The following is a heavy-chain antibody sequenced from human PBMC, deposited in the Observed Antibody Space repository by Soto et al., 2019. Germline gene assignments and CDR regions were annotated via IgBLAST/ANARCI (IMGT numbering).Heavy chain of an antibody. J-gene: IGHJ3*02. CDR3: ARDRSDSSRADSFDI. CDR1: GFNVTNTY. D-gene: IGHD6-6*01. V-gene: IGHV3-53*01. CDR2: IYRGVST. Sequence: QPGGSLRLSCAVSGFNVTNTYMSWVRQAPGKGLEWVSVIYRGVSTFYADSVKGRFTVSRDDSKNTVSLQMNSLRAEDTAVYYCARDRSDSSRADSFDIWGQGTMVTVSS.